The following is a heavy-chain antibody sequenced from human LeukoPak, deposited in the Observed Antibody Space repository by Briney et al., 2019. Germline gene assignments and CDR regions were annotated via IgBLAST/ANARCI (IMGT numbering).Heavy chain of an antibody. CDR3: ARRSAAGSLDY. CDR1: GFIFSDYY. V-gene: IGHV3-11*01. J-gene: IGHJ4*02. Sequence: GGSLRLSCAASGFIFSDYYMSWIRQAPGKGLEWVSYISSSGSTIYYADSVKGRFTISRDNAKNPLYLQMNSLRAEDTAVYYCARRSAAGSLDYWGQGTLVTVSS. CDR2: ISSSGSTI. D-gene: IGHD6-13*01.